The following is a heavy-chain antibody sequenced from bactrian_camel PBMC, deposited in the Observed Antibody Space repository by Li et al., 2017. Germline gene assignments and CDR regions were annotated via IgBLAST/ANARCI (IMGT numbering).Heavy chain of an antibody. J-gene: IGHJ6*01. V-gene: IGHV3S1*01. CDR2: IYPGGGRT. Sequence: HVQLVESGGGSAQAGGSLTLSCVASGDTSRTHRMAWFRQAPGKEREGVAVIYPGGGRTYYADSVKGRFTISQDNAQKTLYLQMNSLNPEDTALYYCALDRWRASGCSLSVGDFSYWGQGTQVTVS. D-gene: IGHD3*01. CDR1: GDTSRTHR. CDR3: ALDRWRASGCSLSVGDFSY.